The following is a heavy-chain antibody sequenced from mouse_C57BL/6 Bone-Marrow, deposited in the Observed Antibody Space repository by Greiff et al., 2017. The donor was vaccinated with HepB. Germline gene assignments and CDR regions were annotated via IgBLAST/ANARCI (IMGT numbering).Heavy chain of an antibody. Sequence: QVQLQQSGPGLVQPSQSLSITCTVSGFSLTSYGVHWVRQSPGKGLEWLGVIWSGGSTDDNAAFISRLSISNDNSKSQFFFKMNSLQADDTAIYYCAIWATVDAMDYWGQGTSVTVSS. J-gene: IGHJ4*01. CDR3: AIWATVDAMDY. CDR1: GFSLTSYG. V-gene: IGHV2-2*01. CDR2: IWSGGST. D-gene: IGHD1-1*01.